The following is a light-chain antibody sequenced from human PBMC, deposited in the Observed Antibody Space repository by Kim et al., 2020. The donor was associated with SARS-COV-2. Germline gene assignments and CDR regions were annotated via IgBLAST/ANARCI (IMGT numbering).Light chain of an antibody. Sequence: WAPGERATLSCRASQSVRSFLAWYQQKPGQSPRLLIYGASSRATGIPARFSGSGSGTDFTLTISSLEPEDFAVYYCQQRSSWPRTFGQGTKVDIK. J-gene: IGKJ1*01. CDR1: QSVRSF. CDR3: QQRSSWPRT. V-gene: IGKV3-11*01. CDR2: GAS.